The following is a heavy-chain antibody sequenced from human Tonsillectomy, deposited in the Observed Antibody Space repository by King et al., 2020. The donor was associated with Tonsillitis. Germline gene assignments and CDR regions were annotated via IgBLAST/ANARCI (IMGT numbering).Heavy chain of an antibody. Sequence: VQLVESGAEVKKPGSSVKVSCKASGGTFSSYAISWVRQAPGQGLEWMGGIIPIFGTANYAQKFQGRVTITADESTSTAYMELSSLRSEDTAGYYCARAYMAYCGGDCYSQDYYYGMDVWGQGTTVTVSS. CDR3: ARAYMAYCGGDCYSQDYYYGMDV. CDR1: GGTFSSYA. J-gene: IGHJ6*02. D-gene: IGHD2-21*02. V-gene: IGHV1-69*01. CDR2: IIPIFGTA.